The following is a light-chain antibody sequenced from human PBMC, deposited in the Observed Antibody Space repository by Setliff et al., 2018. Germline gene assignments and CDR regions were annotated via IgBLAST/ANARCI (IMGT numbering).Light chain of an antibody. V-gene: IGLV2-11*01. CDR3: CSYAGGYTGV. Sequence: QSALAQPRSVSGSPGQSVTISCTGTSSDVGGYNYVSWYQQHPGKAPKLMIYDVSKRPSGVPDRFSGSKSGNTASLTISGLQAEDEADYYCCSYAGGYTGVLGTGTKVTVL. J-gene: IGLJ1*01. CDR2: DVS. CDR1: SSDVGGYNY.